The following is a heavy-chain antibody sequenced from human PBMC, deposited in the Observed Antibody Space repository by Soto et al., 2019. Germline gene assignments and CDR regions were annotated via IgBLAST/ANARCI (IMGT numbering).Heavy chain of an antibody. D-gene: IGHD3-10*01. Sequence: SVXXSCKASXXTXTXXGXXXVXQAPGQGLEWMGWISAYNGNTNYAQKLQGRVTMTTDTSTSTAYMELRSPRSDDTAVYYCARVSGRGAFDIWGQGTMVTVSS. CDR2: ISAYNGNT. CDR1: XXTXTXXG. CDR3: ARVSGRGAFDI. J-gene: IGHJ3*02. V-gene: IGHV1-18*01.